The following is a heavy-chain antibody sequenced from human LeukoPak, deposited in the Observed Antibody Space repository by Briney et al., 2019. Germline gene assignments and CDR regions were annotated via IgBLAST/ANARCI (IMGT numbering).Heavy chain of an antibody. J-gene: IGHJ3*02. CDR2: ISSSSNYI. CDR1: GFTFSSYS. V-gene: IGHV3-21*01. Sequence: KTGGSLRLSCVASGFTFSSYSMNWVRQAPGKGLEWISSISSSSNYIYYVDSVRGRFTISRDNAENSLYLQMNNLRAEDTAVYYCVRAPRLIWGQGTMVTVSS. CDR3: VRAPRLI. D-gene: IGHD6-19*01.